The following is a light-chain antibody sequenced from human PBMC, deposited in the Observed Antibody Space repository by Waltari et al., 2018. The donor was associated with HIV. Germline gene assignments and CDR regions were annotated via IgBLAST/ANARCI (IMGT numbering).Light chain of an antibody. J-gene: IGLJ2*01. V-gene: IGLV2-14*01. CDR2: EVS. CDR1: TSDIGDYDY. CDR3: SSYTAANTIL. Sequence: QSALTQPASVSGSLGQSITVSCTGTTSDIGDYDYVSWYQQLPDKAPTLIIYEVSNRPSGVSHRFSGSKSGNTASLTISGLQSDDESTYFCSSYTAANTILFGGRTKLTVL.